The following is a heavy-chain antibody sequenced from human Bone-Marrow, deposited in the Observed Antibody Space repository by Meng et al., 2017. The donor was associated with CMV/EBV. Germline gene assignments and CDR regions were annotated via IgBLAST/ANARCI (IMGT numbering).Heavy chain of an antibody. CDR3: ARGDRVELEPFDY. CDR1: GGSISSGSYY. Sequence: GQLKQSGPGLVKPSQILSLTCTVSGGSISSGSYYWNWIRQPAGKGLEWIGRTHTSGNTNYNPSLKSRVTISVDTSKNQLSLKVTSVTAADTAVYYCARGDRVELEPFDYWGRGILVTVSS. J-gene: IGHJ4*02. D-gene: IGHD1-1*01. CDR2: THTSGNT. V-gene: IGHV4-61*02.